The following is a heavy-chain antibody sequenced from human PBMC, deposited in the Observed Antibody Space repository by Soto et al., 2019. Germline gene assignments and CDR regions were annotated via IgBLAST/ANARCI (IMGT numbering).Heavy chain of an antibody. Sequence: SETLSLTCTVSGGSSSSGDYYWSWIRQPPGKGLEWIGYIYYSGSTYYNPSLKSRVTISVDTSKNQFSLKLSSVTAADTAVYYCASLLNYYDSSGYYYFDYWGQGTLVTVSS. CDR3: ASLLNYYDSSGYYYFDY. J-gene: IGHJ4*02. CDR1: GGSSSSGDYY. D-gene: IGHD3-22*01. CDR2: IYYSGST. V-gene: IGHV4-30-4*01.